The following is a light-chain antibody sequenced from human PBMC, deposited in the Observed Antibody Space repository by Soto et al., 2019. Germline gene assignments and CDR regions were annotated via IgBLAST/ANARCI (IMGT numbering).Light chain of an antibody. V-gene: IGKV1-5*01. Sequence: IPVTQSPSTLSASVGDRVTITCRANHSSTAWVAWYQQRPGKAPGLLIYDASRLESGVPSRFSGSASGTEFTLTTSSLPPDDFAPYYCQEYSHFSPTFGQGTKV. CDR3: QEYSHFSPT. J-gene: IGKJ1*01. CDR2: DAS. CDR1: HSSTAW.